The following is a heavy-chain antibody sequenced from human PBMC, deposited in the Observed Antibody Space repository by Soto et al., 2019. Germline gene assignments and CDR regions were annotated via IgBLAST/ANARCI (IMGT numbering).Heavy chain of an antibody. CDR3: AKLVPDYYYGMDV. CDR2: ISYDGSNK. V-gene: IGHV3-30*18. CDR1: GFTFSSYG. Sequence: GGSLRLSCAASGFTFSSYGMHWVRQAPGKGLEWVAVISYDGSNKYYADSVKGRFTISRDNSKNTLYLQMNSLRAEDKAVYYCAKLVPDYYYGMDVWGQGTTVTVSS. D-gene: IGHD6-6*01. J-gene: IGHJ6*02.